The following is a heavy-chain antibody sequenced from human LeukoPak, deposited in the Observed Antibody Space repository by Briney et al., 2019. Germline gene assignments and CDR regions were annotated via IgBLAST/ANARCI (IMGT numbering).Heavy chain of an antibody. D-gene: IGHD3-9*01. CDR2: ISYDGFDK. CDR1: GFTFNDYA. CDR3: ARDIPENTYYDILTGYYHDY. J-gene: IGHJ4*02. Sequence: HPGGSLRLSCAASGFTFNDYAMYWVCQAPGKGLEWVTLISYDGFDKSYADSVRGRFTISRDNSRNTLYLQMDSLRSEDTAVYYCARDIPENTYYDILTGYYHDYWGQGTLVTVSS. V-gene: IGHV3-30-3*01.